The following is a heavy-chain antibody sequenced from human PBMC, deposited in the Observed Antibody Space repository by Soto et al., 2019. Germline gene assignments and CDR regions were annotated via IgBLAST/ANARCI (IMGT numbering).Heavy chain of an antibody. D-gene: IGHD6-19*01. CDR3: ARSVAATDYYAMDV. CDR1: GYSFTNYW. V-gene: IGHV5-51*01. Sequence: GESLKISCKGSGYSFTNYWIAWVRQMPGKGLEWMGIIYPVDSDTRYSPCFQGQVTISADKSIRTAYLQWSYLKASDTAMYHCARSVAATDYYAMDVWGQGTTVTVSS. CDR2: IYPVDSDT. J-gene: IGHJ6*02.